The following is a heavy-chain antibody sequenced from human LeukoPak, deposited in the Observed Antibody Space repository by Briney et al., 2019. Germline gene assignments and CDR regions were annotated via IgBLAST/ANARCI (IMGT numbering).Heavy chain of an antibody. V-gene: IGHV4-59*01. Sequence: PSETLSLTCTVSGGSISSYYWSWIRQPPGKGLEWIGYIYYSGSTNYNPSLKSRVTISVDTSKNQFSLKLSSVTAADTAVYYCARVGAYWVYYFDYWGQGTLVTASS. D-gene: IGHD2-21*01. CDR2: IYYSGST. CDR3: ARVGAYWVYYFDY. J-gene: IGHJ4*02. CDR1: GGSISSYY.